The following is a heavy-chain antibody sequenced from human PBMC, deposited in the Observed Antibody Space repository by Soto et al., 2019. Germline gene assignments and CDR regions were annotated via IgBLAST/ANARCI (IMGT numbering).Heavy chain of an antibody. CDR2: ISAYNGNT. Sequence: QVPLVQSGAEVKKPGASVKVSCKASGYTFTSYGISWVRQAPGQGLEWMGWISAYNGNTNYAQKLQGRVTMTTDTSTSTAYMELRSLRSDDTAVYYCARDLNDYIWGSYRSGAFDIWGQGTMVTVSS. V-gene: IGHV1-18*01. CDR3: ARDLNDYIWGSYRSGAFDI. J-gene: IGHJ3*02. D-gene: IGHD3-16*02. CDR1: GYTFTSYG.